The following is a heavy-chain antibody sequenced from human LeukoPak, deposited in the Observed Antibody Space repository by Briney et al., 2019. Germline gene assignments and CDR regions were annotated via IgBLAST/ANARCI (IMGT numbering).Heavy chain of an antibody. CDR1: GFTFSSYG. Sequence: PGGSLRLSCGASGFTFSSYGMSWVRQAPGKGLEWVSAISGSGGSTYYADSVKGRFTISRDNSKNTLYLQMNSLRAEDTAVYYCAKDLSGVAVAGTLGYYYYMDVWGKGTTVTVSS. V-gene: IGHV3-23*01. CDR2: ISGSGGST. CDR3: AKDLSGVAVAGTLGYYYYMDV. J-gene: IGHJ6*03. D-gene: IGHD6-19*01.